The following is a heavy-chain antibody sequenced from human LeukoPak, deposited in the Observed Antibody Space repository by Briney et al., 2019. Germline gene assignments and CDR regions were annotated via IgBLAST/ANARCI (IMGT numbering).Heavy chain of an antibody. CDR3: ARGGGYGSGSHYYFDQ. D-gene: IGHD3-10*01. V-gene: IGHV3-11*01. J-gene: IGHJ4*02. CDR1: GFTFTDYF. CDR2: ISISGSTI. Sequence: GGSLRLPCAASGFTFTDYFMNWIRQAPGKGLEWVSSISISGSTIYYADSVKGRFTISRDNAKNALYLQMNSLRAEDTTVYYCARGGGYGSGSHYYFDQWGQGTLVTVSS.